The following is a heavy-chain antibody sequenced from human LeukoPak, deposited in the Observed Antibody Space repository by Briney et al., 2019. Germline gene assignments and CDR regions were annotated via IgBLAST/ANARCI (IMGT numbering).Heavy chain of an antibody. J-gene: IGHJ6*02. D-gene: IGHD1-26*01. CDR1: GFDVSRYY. CDR2: IYSDSGT. CDR3: ARGGDRSLYLYYYYYYGMDV. V-gene: IGHV3-53*01. Sequence: PGGSLRLSCAASGFDVSRYYMTWVRQPPGKGLEWVSVIYSDSGTYYADSVKGRFTISRDNAKNSRYLQMNCLRAEDTSVYYCARGGDRSLYLYYYYYYGMDVRGHGTTVTVSS.